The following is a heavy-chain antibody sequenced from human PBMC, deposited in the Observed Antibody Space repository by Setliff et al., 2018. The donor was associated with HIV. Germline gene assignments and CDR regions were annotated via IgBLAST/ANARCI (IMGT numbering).Heavy chain of an antibody. V-gene: IGHV1-2*06. CDR2: ISPDNGVA. Sequence: ASVKVSCKASGYMILGYKMNWVRQAPGQGLEWIGRISPDNGVAEYAPKFQGRVRMTLDTSISTAYLEIPRLTSGDAAVYYCARPRVLDSFDVWGQGTRVTVSS. J-gene: IGHJ3*01. CDR1: GYMILGYK. CDR3: ARPRVLDSFDV.